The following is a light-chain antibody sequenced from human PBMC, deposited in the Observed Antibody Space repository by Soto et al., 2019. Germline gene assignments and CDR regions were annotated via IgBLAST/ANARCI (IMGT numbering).Light chain of an antibody. J-gene: IGKJ4*01. Sequence: DIQMTQSPSSLSASVGDTVTITCQASQDISNYLNWYQQKPGKAPQLLIYDASTLETGVPSRFSGSGSGKDFTLSISSLQPEDFATYYCQQYDNFPLTLGGGTKVDIK. CDR1: QDISNY. V-gene: IGKV1-33*01. CDR3: QQYDNFPLT. CDR2: DAS.